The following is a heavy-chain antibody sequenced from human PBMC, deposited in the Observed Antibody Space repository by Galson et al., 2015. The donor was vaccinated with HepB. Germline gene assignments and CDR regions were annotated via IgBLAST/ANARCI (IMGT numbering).Heavy chain of an antibody. Sequence: SLRLSCAASGFTFSSNDMHWVRQAPGKGLEWVAIIWYDGSNKNYADSVKGRFTISRDNSKNTLYLRMNSLRAEDTAVYYCARDMDYGSNSGDAFDIWGQGTMVTVSS. V-gene: IGHV3-33*08. D-gene: IGHD4-23*01. CDR2: IWYDGSNK. CDR3: ARDMDYGSNSGDAFDI. CDR1: GFTFSSND. J-gene: IGHJ3*02.